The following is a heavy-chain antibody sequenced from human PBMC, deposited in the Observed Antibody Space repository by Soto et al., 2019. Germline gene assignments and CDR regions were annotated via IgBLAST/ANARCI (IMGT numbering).Heavy chain of an antibody. CDR1: GFTFSSYT. V-gene: IGHV3-23*01. CDR2: ISGSGGSI. J-gene: IGHJ4*02. CDR3: ATRPLNGDYTIDFDH. D-gene: IGHD4-17*01. Sequence: HPGGSLRLSCAASGFTFSSYTMSWVRQAPGRGLEWVSAISGSGGSIYYADSVKGRFTISRDNAKNSLYLQMNSLRDEDTAVYYCATRPLNGDYTIDFDHWGQGTLVTVSS.